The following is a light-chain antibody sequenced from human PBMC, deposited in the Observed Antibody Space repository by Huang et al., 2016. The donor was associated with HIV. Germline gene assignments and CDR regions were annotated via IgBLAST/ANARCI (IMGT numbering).Light chain of an antibody. Sequence: EIQLTQSPSSLSASVGDGITITCRASDNIVYSLSWFRQRPGRAPEALIYAESRLHAGVPSKFSATGSGANFTLSIDGLGPEDFATYYCQQSRSLPRTYGGGTKVDI. V-gene: IGKV1-39*01. J-gene: IGKJ4*01. CDR1: DNIVYS. CDR2: AES. CDR3: QQSRSLPRT.